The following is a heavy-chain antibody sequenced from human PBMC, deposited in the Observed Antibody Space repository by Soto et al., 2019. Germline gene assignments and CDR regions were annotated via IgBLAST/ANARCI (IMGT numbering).Heavy chain of an antibody. D-gene: IGHD3-16*02. Sequence: PGGSLRLSCVASGFTFSSFAMSWVRQAPGKGLEWVSTLSGSGGDTYYASSVNGRFTISRDKPKNTLYLQMDRLRVEDTAVYYCAKRGGYDYVWKSYRPDYWGQGTLVTVSS. CDR3: AKRGGYDYVWKSYRPDY. CDR1: GFTFSSFA. CDR2: LSGSGGDT. J-gene: IGHJ4*02. V-gene: IGHV3-23*01.